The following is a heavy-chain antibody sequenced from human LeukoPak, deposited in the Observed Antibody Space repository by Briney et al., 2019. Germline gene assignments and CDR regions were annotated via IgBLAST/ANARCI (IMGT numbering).Heavy chain of an antibody. CDR1: VYTFTNYN. D-gene: IGHD5-18*01. CDR3: ARYIYGYLHY. CDR2: INPSGGST. J-gene: IGHJ4*02. Sequence: ASVNVSCKSSVYTFTNYNIHWVRQAPGQGLEWMGIINPSGGSTSYAQKFQGRVTMTRDTSTSTVYMELSSLRSEDTAVYYCARYIYGYLHYWGQGTLVTVSS. V-gene: IGHV1-46*01.